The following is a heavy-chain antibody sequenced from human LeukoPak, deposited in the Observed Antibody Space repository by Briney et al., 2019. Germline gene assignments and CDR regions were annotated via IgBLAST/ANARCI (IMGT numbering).Heavy chain of an antibody. J-gene: IGHJ4*02. CDR2: ISSSSSYI. CDR3: ARASSSSGYYFDY. V-gene: IGHV3-21*01. D-gene: IGHD6-6*01. CDR1: GFTCSSYS. Sequence: PGGSLRLSSAASGFTCSSYSMNWVRQAPGKGLEWVSSISSSSSYIYYADSVKGRFTISRDNAKNSLYLQMNSLRAEDTAVYYCARASSSSGYYFDYWGQGTLVTVSS.